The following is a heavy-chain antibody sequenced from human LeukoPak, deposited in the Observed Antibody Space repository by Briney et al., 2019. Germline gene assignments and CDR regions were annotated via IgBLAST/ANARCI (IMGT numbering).Heavy chain of an antibody. CDR1: GFTFNDHA. J-gene: IGHJ4*02. CDR2: ISSSSSYI. D-gene: IGHD6-13*01. V-gene: IGHV3-21*01. CDR3: ARPAYSSSFDY. Sequence: GGSLRLSCAASGFTFNDHAMNWVRQAPGKGLEWVSSISSSSSYIYYADSVKGRFTISRDNAKNSLYLQMNSLRAEDTAVYYCARPAYSSSFDYWGQGTLVTVSS.